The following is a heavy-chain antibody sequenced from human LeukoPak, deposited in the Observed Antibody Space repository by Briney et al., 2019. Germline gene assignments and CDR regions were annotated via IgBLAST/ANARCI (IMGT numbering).Heavy chain of an antibody. CDR2: FDPEDGET. J-gene: IGHJ4*02. V-gene: IGHV1-24*01. Sequence: ASVKVSCKVSGYTLTELSMHWVRQAPGKGLEWMGGFDPEDGETIYAQKFQGRVTMTEDTSTDTAYMELSSLRSEDTAVYYCATYYYDSSGYYYRNFDYWGQGTLVTVSS. CDR3: ATYYYDSSGYYYRNFDY. D-gene: IGHD3-22*01. CDR1: GYTLTELS.